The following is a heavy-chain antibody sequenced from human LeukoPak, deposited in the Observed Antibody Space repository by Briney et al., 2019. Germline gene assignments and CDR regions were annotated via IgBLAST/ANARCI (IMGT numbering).Heavy chain of an antibody. CDR2: IIPIFGTA. CDR1: GYTFTGYY. CDR3: TTYYYDSSGYSNWFDP. V-gene: IGHV1-69*05. D-gene: IGHD3-22*01. Sequence: SVKVSCKASGYTFTGYYIHWVRQAPGQGLEWMGGIIPIFGTANYAQKFQGRVTITTDESTSTAYMELSSLRSEDTAVYYCTTYYYDSSGYSNWFDPWGRGTLVTVSS. J-gene: IGHJ5*02.